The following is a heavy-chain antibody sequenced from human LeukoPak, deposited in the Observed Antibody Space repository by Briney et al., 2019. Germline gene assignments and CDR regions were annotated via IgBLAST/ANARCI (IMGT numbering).Heavy chain of an antibody. D-gene: IGHD3-9*01. V-gene: IGHV4-59*01. J-gene: IGHJ4*02. CDR3: ARDTYDTLTGYFLFDY. CDR2: ISNSGST. Sequence: SETLSLTCTVSGGAINMYYWSGIRQTPGKGLEWIGYISNSGSTNYNPSLKTRVTISLDTSKNQFSLKLSSVTAADTAVFYCARDTYDTLTGYFLFDYWGQGTLVTVSS. CDR1: GGAINMYY.